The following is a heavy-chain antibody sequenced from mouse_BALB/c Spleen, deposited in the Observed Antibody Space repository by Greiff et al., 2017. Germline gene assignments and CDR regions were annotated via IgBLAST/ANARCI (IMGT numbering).Heavy chain of an antibody. D-gene: IGHD1-1*01. CDR2: IYPGNSDT. Sequence: VQLQQSGTVLARPGASVKMSCKASGYSFTSYWMHWVKQRPGQGLEWIGAIYPGNSDTSYNQKFKGKAKLTAVTSASTAYMELSSLTNEDSAVYYCTRGYYYGSSYSAMDYWGQGTSVTVSS. V-gene: IGHV1-5*01. J-gene: IGHJ4*01. CDR1: GYSFTSYW. CDR3: TRGYYYGSSYSAMDY.